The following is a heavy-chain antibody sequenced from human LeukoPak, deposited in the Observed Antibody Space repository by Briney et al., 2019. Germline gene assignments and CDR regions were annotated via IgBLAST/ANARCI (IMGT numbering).Heavy chain of an antibody. CDR2: INHSGST. V-gene: IGHV4-34*01. CDR1: GGSFSGYY. CDR3: ANEEGPGYSSSWRYYFDY. J-gene: IGHJ4*02. Sequence: SETLSLTCAVYGGSFSGYYWSWIRQPPGKGLEWIGEINHSGSTNYNPSLKSRVTISVDTSKNQFSLKLSSVTAADTAVYYCANEEGPGYSSSWRYYFDYWGQGTLVPVSS. D-gene: IGHD6-13*01.